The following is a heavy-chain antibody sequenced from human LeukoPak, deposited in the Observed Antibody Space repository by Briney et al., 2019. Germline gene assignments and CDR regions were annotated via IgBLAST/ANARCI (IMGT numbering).Heavy chain of an antibody. CDR3: ARERSNYYYMDV. D-gene: IGHD3/OR15-3a*01. CDR1: GFTVSSNY. V-gene: IGHV3-53*01. Sequence: GGSLRLSCAASGFTVSSNYMSWVRQAPGKGLEWVSVIYSGGSTYYADSVKGRFTISRDNSKNTLYPQMNSLRAEDTAVYYCARERSNYYYMDVWGKGTTVTVSS. J-gene: IGHJ6*03. CDR2: IYSGGST.